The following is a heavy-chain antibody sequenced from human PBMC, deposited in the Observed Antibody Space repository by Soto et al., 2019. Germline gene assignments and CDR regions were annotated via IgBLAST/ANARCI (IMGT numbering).Heavy chain of an antibody. D-gene: IGHD2-21*01. J-gene: IGHJ5*02. CDR1: GFDFGSVW. CDR2: IKSQSDGGTP. V-gene: IGHV3-15*01. CDR3: SIDTIVGCIGP. Sequence: GGSLRLSCAASGFDFGSVWMTWVRQAPGKGPEWIGRIKSQSDGGTPHHSAHLRGRFSISRDDSTKTLYLQMDSLKTEDTAVYYCSIDTIVGCIGPWGQGSLVTVSS.